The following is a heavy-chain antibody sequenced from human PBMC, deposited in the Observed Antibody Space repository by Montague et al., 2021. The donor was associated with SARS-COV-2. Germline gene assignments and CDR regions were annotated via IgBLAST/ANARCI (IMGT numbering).Heavy chain of an antibody. V-gene: IGHV1-24*01. CDR2: LYLEDGEP. Sequence: SVKVSCKVSGNTLTELSMHWVQQAPGKGLEWMGGLYLEDGEPVHAQKFQGRITMTEDKSTDTAYMELSSLGTEETAVYYCATIPLHYYDSSRYFDYWGQGTLVTVSS. CDR1: GNTLTELS. CDR3: ATIPLHYYDSSRYFDY. J-gene: IGHJ4*02. D-gene: IGHD3-22*01.